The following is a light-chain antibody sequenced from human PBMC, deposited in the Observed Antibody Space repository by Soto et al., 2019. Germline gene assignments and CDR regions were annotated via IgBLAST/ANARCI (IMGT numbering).Light chain of an antibody. Sequence: DFVMTQSPDSLAVSLGERATINCKSSQSVLYSSNNKNYLTWYQQKPGQPPKLLIYWTSTRESGVPDRFSGSGSGTDFTLTISSLQAEDVAVYYCQQYCSTPFTFGPGTKVDIK. V-gene: IGKV4-1*01. CDR3: QQYCSTPFT. J-gene: IGKJ3*01. CDR1: QSVLYSSNNKNY. CDR2: WTS.